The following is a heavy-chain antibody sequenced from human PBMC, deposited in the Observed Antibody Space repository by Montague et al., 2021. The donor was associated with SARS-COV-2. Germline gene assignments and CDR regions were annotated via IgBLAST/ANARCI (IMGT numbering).Heavy chain of an antibody. J-gene: IGHJ6*02. D-gene: IGHD2-2*01. V-gene: IGHV3-21*01. CDR3: ATQPSDGAGYYYGMDV. CDR1: GFTFSSYS. CDR2: ISSRSSYI. Sequence: SLRLSCAASGFTFSSYSMNWVRQAPGKGLEWVSSISSRSSYIYYADSVKGRFTISRDNAKNSLYLQMNSLRAEDTAVYYCATQPSDGAGYYYGMDVWGQGTTVTVSS.